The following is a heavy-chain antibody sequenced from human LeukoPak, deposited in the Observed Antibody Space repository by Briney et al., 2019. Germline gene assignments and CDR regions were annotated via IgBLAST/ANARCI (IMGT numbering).Heavy chain of an antibody. J-gene: IGHJ4*02. D-gene: IGHD5-24*01. CDR2: FDPEDGET. V-gene: IGHV1-24*01. Sequence: ASVKVSCKVSGYTLTELSMHWVRQAPGEGLEWMGGFDPEDGETIYAQKFQGRVTMTEDTSTDTAYMELSSLRSEDTAVYYCATDRMGDGYNTFDYWGQGTLVTVSS. CDR1: GYTLTELS. CDR3: ATDRMGDGYNTFDY.